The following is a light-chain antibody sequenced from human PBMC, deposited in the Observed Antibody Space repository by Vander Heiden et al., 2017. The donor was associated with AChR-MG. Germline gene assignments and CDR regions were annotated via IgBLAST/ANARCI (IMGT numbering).Light chain of an antibody. V-gene: IGKV3-20*01. CDR2: GAS. CDR3: QQFGVSPWT. CDR1: QTVSSTY. Sequence: LWTQSPWTLSVSPGDRATLACRTSQTVSSTYVAWYQQRPGQAPRLIICGASNRATGIPHRFRGSGSGTDFTLTSSRVEAEDCAVYFCQQFGVSPWTFGQGTKVDIK. J-gene: IGKJ1*01.